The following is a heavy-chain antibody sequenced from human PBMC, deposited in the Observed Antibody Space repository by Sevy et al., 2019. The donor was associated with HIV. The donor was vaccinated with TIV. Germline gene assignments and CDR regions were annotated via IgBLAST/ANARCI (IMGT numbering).Heavy chain of an antibody. V-gene: IGHV3-33*01. CDR2: IWSDGSNK. CDR3: AREERSGTTTSLDY. D-gene: IGHD1-7*01. CDR1: GFTFSDYG. J-gene: IGHJ4*02. Sequence: GSLRLSCAASGFTFSDYGMHWVRQAPGKGLEWVAVIWSDGSNKYYGDSVKGRFTIFRDSSKNTPLLQMNSLIVDDTAVYYCAREERSGTTTSLDYWGQGALVTVSS.